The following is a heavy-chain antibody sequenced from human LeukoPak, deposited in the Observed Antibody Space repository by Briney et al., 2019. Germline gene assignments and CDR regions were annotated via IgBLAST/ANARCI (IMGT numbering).Heavy chain of an antibody. Sequence: GASVKVSCKASGYTFTDYYIRWVRQAPGQGLEWMGWINPNSGGTNYAQKFQGRVTMTRDTSISTAYMELSRLRSDDTAVYYCASEWLYGDYGTFNYWGQGTLVTVSS. CDR1: GYTFTDYY. D-gene: IGHD4-17*01. V-gene: IGHV1-2*02. CDR2: INPNSGGT. CDR3: ASEWLYGDYGTFNY. J-gene: IGHJ4*02.